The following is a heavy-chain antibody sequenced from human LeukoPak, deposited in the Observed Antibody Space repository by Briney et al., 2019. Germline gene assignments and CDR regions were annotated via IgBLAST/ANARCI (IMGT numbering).Heavy chain of an antibody. V-gene: IGHV1-69*01. Sequence: SVKVSCKASGGTFGSYAISWVRQAPGQGLEWMGGIIPIFGTANYAQKFQGRVTITADESTSTAYMELSSLRSEDTAVYYCARGLHCSSTSCLASAFDIWGQGTMVTVSS. CDR2: IIPIFGTA. D-gene: IGHD2-2*01. CDR1: GGTFGSYA. J-gene: IGHJ3*02. CDR3: ARGLHCSSTSCLASAFDI.